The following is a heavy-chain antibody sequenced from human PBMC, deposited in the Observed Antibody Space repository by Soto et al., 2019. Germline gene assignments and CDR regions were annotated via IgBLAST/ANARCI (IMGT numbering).Heavy chain of an antibody. Sequence: GASVKFSCKASGYTFTSYGSSWVRQAPGQGLECMGWISAYNGNTNYAQKLQGRVTMTTDTSTSTAYMELRSLRSDDTAVYYCARDDDILTGYHTFDYWGQGTLVTVSS. D-gene: IGHD3-9*01. CDR1: GYTFTSYG. CDR3: ARDDDILTGYHTFDY. V-gene: IGHV1-18*01. J-gene: IGHJ4*02. CDR2: ISAYNGNT.